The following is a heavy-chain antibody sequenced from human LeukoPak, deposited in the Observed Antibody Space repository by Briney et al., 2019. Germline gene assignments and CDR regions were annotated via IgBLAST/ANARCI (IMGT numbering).Heavy chain of an antibody. J-gene: IGHJ6*02. CDR3: ARVGGSGSYYHYYYGMDV. V-gene: IGHV1-8*01. CDR1: GYTFTSYD. Sequence: PGASVKVSCKASGYTFTSYDINWVRQATGQGLEWMGWMNPNSGNTGYAQKFQGRVTMTRNTSISTAYMELNSLRSEDTAVYYCARVGGSGSYYHYYYGMDVWGQGTTVTVSS. D-gene: IGHD3-10*01. CDR2: MNPNSGNT.